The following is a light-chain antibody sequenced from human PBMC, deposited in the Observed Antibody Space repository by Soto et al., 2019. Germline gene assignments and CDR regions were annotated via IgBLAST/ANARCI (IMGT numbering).Light chain of an antibody. Sequence: EIVLTQSPGTLSLSPGEGVTLSCRASQTVSSNYVAWYQQKPGQAPRLLIYGASTRATGIPDRFSGSGSGTDFPLNISRLEPEDFSVYYCQQYASSPFTFGGGTKVEIK. CDR1: QTVSSNY. CDR2: GAS. CDR3: QQYASSPFT. J-gene: IGKJ4*01. V-gene: IGKV3-20*01.